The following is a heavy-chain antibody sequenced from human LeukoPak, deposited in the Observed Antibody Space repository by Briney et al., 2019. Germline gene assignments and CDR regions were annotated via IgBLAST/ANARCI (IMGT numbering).Heavy chain of an antibody. Sequence: GGSLRLSCAASGFTFSSYAMSWVRQAPGKGLEWVSAISGSGGSTYYADSVKGRFTISRDNSKNTLYLQMNSLRAEDTAVYYCAKDIEGSGSSLYYFDYWGQGTLVTVSS. D-gene: IGHD3-10*01. CDR1: GFTFSSYA. CDR3: AKDIEGSGSSLYYFDY. V-gene: IGHV3-23*01. CDR2: ISGSGGST. J-gene: IGHJ4*02.